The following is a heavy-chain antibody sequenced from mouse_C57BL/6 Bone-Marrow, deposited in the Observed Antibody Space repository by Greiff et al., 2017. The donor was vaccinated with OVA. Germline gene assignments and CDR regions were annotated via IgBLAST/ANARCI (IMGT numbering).Heavy chain of an antibody. CDR3: ASYYYGSSPWFAY. Sequence: VKLVESGPGLVQPSQSLSITCTVSGFSLTSYGVHWVRQSPGKGLEWLGVIWSGGSTDYNAAFISRLSISKDNSKSQVFFKMNSLQADDTAIYYCASYYYGSSPWFAYWGQGTLVTVSA. D-gene: IGHD1-1*01. V-gene: IGHV2-2*01. J-gene: IGHJ3*01. CDR2: IWSGGST. CDR1: GFSLTSYG.